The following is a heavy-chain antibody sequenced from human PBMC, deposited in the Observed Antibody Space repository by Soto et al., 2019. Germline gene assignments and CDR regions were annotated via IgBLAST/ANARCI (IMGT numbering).Heavy chain of an antibody. CDR3: TRDRSEGSGRYFWVDS. CDR2: IYTSGSA. D-gene: IGHD1-26*01. J-gene: IGHJ4*02. CDR1: GGSINFYY. Sequence: KASETLSLTCTVSGGSINFYYWSWIRQPAGKGLEWIGRIYTSGSANYNPSLKSRVTMSVDTSKNQLSLKLRSVTAADSAIYYCTRDRSEGSGRYFWVDSWGQGILVTVSS. V-gene: IGHV4-4*07.